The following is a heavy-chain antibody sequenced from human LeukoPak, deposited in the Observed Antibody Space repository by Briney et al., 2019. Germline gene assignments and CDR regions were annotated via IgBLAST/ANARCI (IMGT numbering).Heavy chain of an antibody. CDR3: ARNVVVPAAPGWFDP. CDR2: IYYSGST. V-gene: IGHV4-30-4*08. CDR1: GGSISCGDYY. J-gene: IGHJ5*02. Sequence: SETLSLTCTVSGGSISCGDYYWSWIRQPPGKGLEWIGYIYYSGSTYYNPSLKRRVTISVDTSKNQFSLKLSSVTAADTAVYYCARNVVVPAAPGWFDPWGQGTLVTVSS. D-gene: IGHD2-2*01.